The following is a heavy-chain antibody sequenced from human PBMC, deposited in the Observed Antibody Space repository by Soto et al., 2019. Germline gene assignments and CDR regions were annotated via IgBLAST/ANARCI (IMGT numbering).Heavy chain of an antibody. CDR3: AREYCSGGSCYYDY. J-gene: IGHJ4*02. CDR2: INSDGSST. D-gene: IGHD2-15*01. CDR1: RFTFSSYW. Sequence: GGSLRLSCAASRFTFSSYWMHWVRQAPGKGLVWVSRINSDGSSTSYADSVKGRFTISRDNAKNTLYLQMNSLRAEDTAVYYCAREYCSGGSCYYDYWGQGTLVTVSS. V-gene: IGHV3-74*01.